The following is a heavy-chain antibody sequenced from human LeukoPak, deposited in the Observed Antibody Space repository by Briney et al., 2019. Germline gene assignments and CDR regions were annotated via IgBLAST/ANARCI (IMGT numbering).Heavy chain of an antibody. CDR2: IYYSGST. D-gene: IGHD6-6*01. CDR1: GGSISSHY. CDR3: ARAGSFGAAREYDY. V-gene: IGHV4-59*11. Sequence: SETLSLTCTVSGGSISSHYWSWIRQPPGKGLEWIGYIYYSGSTNYNPSLKSRVTISVDTSKNQFSLKPSSVTAADTAVYYCARAGSFGAAREYDYWGQGTLVTVSS. J-gene: IGHJ4*02.